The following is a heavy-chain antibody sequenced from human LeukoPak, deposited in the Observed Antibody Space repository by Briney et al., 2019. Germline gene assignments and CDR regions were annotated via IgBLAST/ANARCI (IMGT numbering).Heavy chain of an antibody. D-gene: IGHD4-17*01. V-gene: IGHV1-2*02. CDR2: INPNSGGT. Sequence: ASVKVSCKASGYIFTGYYMHWVRQAPGQGLEWMGWINPNSGGTNYAQSFQGRVTVTRDTSITTAYMELNRLTSDDTAVYYCARNYGDLDYWGQGTLVTVSS. CDR3: ARNYGDLDY. CDR1: GYIFTGYY. J-gene: IGHJ4*02.